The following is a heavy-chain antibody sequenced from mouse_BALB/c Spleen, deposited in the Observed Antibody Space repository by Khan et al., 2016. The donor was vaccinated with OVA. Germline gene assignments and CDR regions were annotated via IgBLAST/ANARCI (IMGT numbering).Heavy chain of an antibody. J-gene: IGHJ3*01. CDR3: ARRNYFGYTFAY. V-gene: IGHV1-77*01. Sequence: QVQLQQSGAELARPGASVKLSCKASGYTFSDYYINWVKQRTGQGLEWIGEISPGSGDTYYNEKFKGKATLTADKSSSKAYMQPSSLTSEASAVYFCARRNYFGYTFAYWGQGTLVTVSA. D-gene: IGHD1-2*01. CDR1: GYTFSDYY. CDR2: ISPGSGDT.